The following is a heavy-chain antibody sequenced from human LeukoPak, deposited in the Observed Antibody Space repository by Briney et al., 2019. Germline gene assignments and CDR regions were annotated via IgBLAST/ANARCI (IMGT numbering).Heavy chain of an antibody. Sequence: GGSLRLSCAASGFTFSSYAMSWVRQAPGKGLEWVSAISGSGGSTYYADSVKGRFTISRDNAKNSLYLQMNSLRAEDTAVYYCATLGWNSSGRGGAFDIWGQGTMVTVSS. D-gene: IGHD6-19*01. V-gene: IGHV3-23*01. CDR2: ISGSGGST. CDR1: GFTFSSYA. CDR3: ATLGWNSSGRGGAFDI. J-gene: IGHJ3*02.